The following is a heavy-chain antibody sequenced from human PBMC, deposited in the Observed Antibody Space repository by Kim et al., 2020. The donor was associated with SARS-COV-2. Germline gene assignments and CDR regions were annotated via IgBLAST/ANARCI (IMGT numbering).Heavy chain of an antibody. Sequence: GGSLRLSCVASGFTFSSYGIHWVRQAPGKGLVWVALMSFDGTNKYYAESVKGRFTISRDNSKNTLYQQLSSLRTEDTSLYYCAKDYDFYDRSGYPGDYWG. V-gene: IGHV3-30*18. CDR3: AKDYDFYDRSGYPGDY. CDR2: MSFDGTNK. CDR1: GFTFSSYG. D-gene: IGHD3-22*01. J-gene: IGHJ4*01.